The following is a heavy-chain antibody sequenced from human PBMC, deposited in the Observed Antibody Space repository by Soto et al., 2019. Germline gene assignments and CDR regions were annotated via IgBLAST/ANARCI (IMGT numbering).Heavy chain of an antibody. J-gene: IGHJ6*02. CDR2: IYYSGST. CDR3: ARGVWGSGWYYYYGMDV. Sequence: SETLSLTCTVSGGSISSYYWSWIRQPPGKGLEWIGYIYYSGSTNYNPSLKSRVTISVDTSKNQFSLKLSSVTAADTAVYYCARGVWGSGWYYYYGMDVWGQGTTVTVSS. D-gene: IGHD6-19*01. CDR1: GGSISSYY. V-gene: IGHV4-59*01.